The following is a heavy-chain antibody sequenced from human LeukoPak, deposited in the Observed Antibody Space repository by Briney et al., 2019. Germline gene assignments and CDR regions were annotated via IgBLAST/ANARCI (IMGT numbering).Heavy chain of an antibody. D-gene: IGHD3-22*01. CDR2: ISGSGGST. V-gene: IGHV3-23*01. CDR1: GFTFSSYA. J-gene: IGHJ3*02. CDR3: AKGRYYHDNSDAFEI. Sequence: GGSLRLSCAASGFTFSSYAISWVRQAPGKGLEWASAISGSGGSTYYADSVKGRFTISRDNSKNTPYLQMNSLRAEDTAVYQCAKGRYYHDNSDAFEIWGQGTMVTVSS.